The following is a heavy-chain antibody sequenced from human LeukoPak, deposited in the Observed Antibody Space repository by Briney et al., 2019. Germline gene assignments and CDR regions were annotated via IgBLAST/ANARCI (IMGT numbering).Heavy chain of an antibody. J-gene: IGHJ6*02. CDR2: ISSSSSYI. CDR3: ARERSISSSWYEFDYYYGMDV. Sequence: GGSLRLSCAASGFTVSSYSMNWVRQAPGKGLEWVSSISSSSSYIYYADSVKGRFTISRDNAKNSLYLQMNSLRAEDTAVYYCARERSISSSWYEFDYYYGMDVWGQGTTVTVSS. CDR1: GFTVSSYS. V-gene: IGHV3-21*01. D-gene: IGHD6-13*01.